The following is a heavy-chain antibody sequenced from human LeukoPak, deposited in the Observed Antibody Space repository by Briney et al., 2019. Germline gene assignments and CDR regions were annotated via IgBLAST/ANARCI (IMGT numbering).Heavy chain of an antibody. V-gene: IGHV4-34*01. CDR1: GGSFSGYY. Sequence: PSETLSLTCAVYGGSFSGYYWGWIRQPPGKGLEWIGEINHSGSTNYNPSLKSRVTISVDTSKSQFSLKLSSVTAADTAVYYCARPRPGYSSGWYEDWGQGTLVTVSS. CDR2: INHSGST. D-gene: IGHD6-19*01. CDR3: ARPRPGYSSGWYED. J-gene: IGHJ4*02.